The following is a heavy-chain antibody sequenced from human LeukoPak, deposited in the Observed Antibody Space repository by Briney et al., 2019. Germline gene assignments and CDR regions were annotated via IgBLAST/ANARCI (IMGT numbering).Heavy chain of an antibody. D-gene: IGHD3-10*01. CDR1: GGSFSGYY. CDR2: INHSGRT. V-gene: IGHV4-34*01. J-gene: IGHJ1*01. Sequence: SETLSLTCAVYGGSFSGYYWSWIRQPPGKGLEWIGEINHSGRTNYNPSLKSRVTISVDTSKNQCSLKLSSVSAADTAVYYWARLRLRGSGSYYNQKYFQHWGQGTLVTVSS. CDR3: ARLRLRGSGSYYNQKYFQH.